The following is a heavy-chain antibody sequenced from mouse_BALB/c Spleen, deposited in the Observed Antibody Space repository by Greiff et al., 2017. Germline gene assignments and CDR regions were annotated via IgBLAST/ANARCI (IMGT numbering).Heavy chain of an antibody. V-gene: IGHV5-17*02. J-gene: IGHJ4*01. D-gene: IGHD2-4*01. CDR2: ISSGSSTI. CDR1: GFTFSSFG. Sequence: EVQRVESGGGLVQPGGSRKLSCAASGFTFSSFGMHWVRQAPEKGLEWVAYISSGSSTIYYADTVKGRFTISRDNPKNTLFLQMTSLRSEDTAMYYCARVYDYDVEGYYAMDYWGQGTSVTVSS. CDR3: ARVYDYDVEGYYAMDY.